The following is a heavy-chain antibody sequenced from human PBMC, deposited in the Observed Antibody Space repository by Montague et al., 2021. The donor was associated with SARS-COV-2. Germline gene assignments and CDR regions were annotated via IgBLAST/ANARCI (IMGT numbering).Heavy chain of an antibody. J-gene: IGHJ5*02. CDR2: INNSGST. CDR1: GGSFSGYY. V-gene: IGHV4-34*01. D-gene: IGHD3-3*01. CDR3: ARGRTDLGAYYDFWSGYYWGGQNWFDP. Sequence: SETLSLTCAVYGGSFSGYYWSWIRQPPGKGLEWIGEINNSGSTNYNPSLKSRVTISVDTSKNQFSLKLSSVTAADTAVYYCARGRTDLGAYYDFWSGYYWGGQNWFDPWGQGTLVTVSS.